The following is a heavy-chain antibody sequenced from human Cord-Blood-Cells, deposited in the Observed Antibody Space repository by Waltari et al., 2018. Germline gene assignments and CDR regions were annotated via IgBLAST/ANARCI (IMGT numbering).Heavy chain of an antibody. Sequence: VTLKESGPVLVQSTETLTLTCTVSGFSRRNARMGVSWIRQPPGKALEWLAHIFSNDEKSYSTSLKSRLTISKDTSKSQVVLTMTNMDPVDTATYYCARKLRGRDRAFDIWGQGTMVTVSS. CDR2: IFSNDEK. V-gene: IGHV2-26*01. D-gene: IGHD3-16*01. CDR1: GFSRRNARMG. J-gene: IGHJ3*02. CDR3: ARKLRGRDRAFDI.